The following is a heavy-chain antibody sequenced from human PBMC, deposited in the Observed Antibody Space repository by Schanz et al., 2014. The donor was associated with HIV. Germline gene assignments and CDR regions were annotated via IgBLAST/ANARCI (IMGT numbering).Heavy chain of an antibody. CDR2: LNLKSGNT. CDR3: ARAGLWYKSGDFYGSAFDV. Sequence: QVQLVQSGPEVKKPGASVKVSCKASGYTFTSYDINWVRQAAGQGPEWMGWLNLKSGNTGYAQKFQGRLNVTMDTSGRTVYMELRGLTSEDTAVYYCARAGLWYKSGDFYGSAFDVWGQGTLVVVSS. V-gene: IGHV1-8*01. CDR1: GYTFTSYD. J-gene: IGHJ3*01. D-gene: IGHD1-20*01.